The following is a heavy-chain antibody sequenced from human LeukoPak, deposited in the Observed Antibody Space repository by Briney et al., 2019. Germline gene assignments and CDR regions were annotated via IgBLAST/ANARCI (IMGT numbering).Heavy chain of an antibody. CDR1: GGSISSGDYY. CDR2: IYYSGST. J-gene: IGHJ6*02. V-gene: IGHV4-30-4*01. Sequence: PSETLSLTCTVSGGSISSGDYYWRWIRQPPGKGLEWIGYIYYSGSTYYNPSLKSRVTISVDTSKNQFSLKLSSVTAADTAVYYCARDRWYGYYYYGMDVWGQGTTVTVSS. D-gene: IGHD6-13*01. CDR3: ARDRWYGYYYYGMDV.